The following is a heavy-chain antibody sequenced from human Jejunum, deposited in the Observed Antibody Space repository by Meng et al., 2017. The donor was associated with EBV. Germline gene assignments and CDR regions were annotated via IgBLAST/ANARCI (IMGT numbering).Heavy chain of an antibody. Sequence: QLQRRQWDPGLVKPSATLSLTCTVSGGSVNSGNVYWSWIRQPPGKGLEWIGYIYYSGSTNYIPSLKSRVTISLDTSKNQFSLKLSSVTAADTAVYYCAGLRYSGYDRAFDYWGQGALVTVSS. J-gene: IGHJ4*02. CDR2: IYYSGST. CDR1: GGSVNSGNVY. V-gene: IGHV4-61*01. D-gene: IGHD5-12*01. CDR3: AGLRYSGYDRAFDY.